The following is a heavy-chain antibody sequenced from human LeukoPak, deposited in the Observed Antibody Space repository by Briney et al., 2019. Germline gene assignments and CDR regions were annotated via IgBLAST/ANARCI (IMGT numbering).Heavy chain of an antibody. CDR2: INHSGST. CDR3: ASRSSTSCYHY. J-gene: IGHJ4*02. CDR1: SGSYSGNY. D-gene: IGHD2-2*01. Sequence: SETLSLTCVVSSGSYSGNYWNWIRQSPGKGLEWVGEINHSGSTNYNPSLKSRVTISVDTSKNQFSLKLSSVTAADTAVYYCASRSSTSCYHYWGQGTLVTVSS. V-gene: IGHV4-34*01.